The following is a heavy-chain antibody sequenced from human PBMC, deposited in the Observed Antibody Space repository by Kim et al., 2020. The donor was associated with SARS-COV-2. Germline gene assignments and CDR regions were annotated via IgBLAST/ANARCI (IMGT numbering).Heavy chain of an antibody. CDR2: IYSGGST. J-gene: IGHJ3*02. CDR3: ASIKLGYSSPRDAFDI. CDR1: GFTVSSNY. Sequence: GGSLRLSCAASGFTVSSNYMSWVRQAPGKGLEWVSVIYSGGSTYYADSVKGRFTISRDNSKNTLYLQMNSLRAEDTAVYYCASIKLGYSSPRDAFDIWGQGTMVTVSS. D-gene: IGHD6-13*01. V-gene: IGHV3-53*01.